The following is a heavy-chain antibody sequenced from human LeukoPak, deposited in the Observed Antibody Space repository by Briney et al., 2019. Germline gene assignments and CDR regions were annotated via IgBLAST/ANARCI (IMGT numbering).Heavy chain of an antibody. CDR2: INHNSGGT. V-gene: IGHV1-2*02. D-gene: IGHD6-13*01. J-gene: IGHJ5*02. CDR1: GYTFTAHY. CDR3: ARGHSSWGYNWFDP. Sequence: GASVKVSCKASGYTFTAHYLHWVRQAPGQGLEWMAWINHNSGGTKYAEKFQGRVTVTRDTSTSTAYMELSSLRSEDTAVYYCARGHSSWGYNWFDPWGQGTLVTVSS.